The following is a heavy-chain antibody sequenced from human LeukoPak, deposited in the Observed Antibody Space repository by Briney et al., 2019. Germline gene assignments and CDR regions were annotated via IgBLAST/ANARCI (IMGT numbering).Heavy chain of an antibody. Sequence: GGSLRLSCAASGFTFSNYAMSWVRQAPGKGLEWVSAVTGSGGSTFYADSVKGRFTISRDNSKNTLYLQMNSLRVEDTALYYCAKRRGPTYGDFDYWGQGTLVTASS. D-gene: IGHD4-17*01. V-gene: IGHV3-23*01. CDR1: GFTFSNYA. CDR3: AKRRGPTYGDFDY. CDR2: VTGSGGST. J-gene: IGHJ4*02.